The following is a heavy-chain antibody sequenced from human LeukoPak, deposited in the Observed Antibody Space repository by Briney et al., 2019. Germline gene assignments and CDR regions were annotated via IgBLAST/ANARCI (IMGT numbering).Heavy chain of an antibody. V-gene: IGHV3-64*02. CDR2: IGGNGDIT. CDR3: ARSASPLGYYYGMDV. D-gene: IGHD2-2*01. J-gene: IGHJ6*02. Sequence: GGSLRLSCSASGCIFRNYVMHWVRQAPGKGLEYVSGIGGNGDITYYADPVKGRFIISRDNSKNTLYLQMGSLRGEDMAVYYCARSASPLGYYYGMDVWGQGTTVTVSS. CDR1: GCIFRNYV.